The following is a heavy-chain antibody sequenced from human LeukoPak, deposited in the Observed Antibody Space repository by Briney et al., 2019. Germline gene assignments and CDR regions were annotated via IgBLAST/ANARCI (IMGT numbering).Heavy chain of an antibody. CDR3: ARDPREPTAFDI. V-gene: IGHV3-30*04. D-gene: IGHD1-26*01. Sequence: GGSLRLSCTASRFTFSSYAMHWVRQAPGKGLKWVAVISNDGSNKYYADSVKGRFTISRDNSKNTLYLQMNSLRAEDTAVYYCARDPREPTAFDIWGQGTMVTVSS. CDR1: RFTFSSYA. CDR2: ISNDGSNK. J-gene: IGHJ3*02.